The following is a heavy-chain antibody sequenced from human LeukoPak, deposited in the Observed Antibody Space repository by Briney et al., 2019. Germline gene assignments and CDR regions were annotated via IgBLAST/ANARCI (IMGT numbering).Heavy chain of an antibody. V-gene: IGHV4-34*01. J-gene: IGHJ6*03. CDR2: ILHRGSS. CDR3: ARGVKEVGRYYFYMDV. CDR1: DGSLSGFF. Sequence: SETLSLTCGVSDGSLSGFFWTWIRQPPGKGLEWIGEILHRGSSYYNPSLKSRVSLSVDTSTNQVSLNLTSVTAADAAVYYCARGVKEVGRYYFYMDVWGHGTAVIVSS.